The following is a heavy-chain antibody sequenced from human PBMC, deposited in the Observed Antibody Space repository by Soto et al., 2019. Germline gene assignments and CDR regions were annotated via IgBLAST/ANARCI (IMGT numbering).Heavy chain of an antibody. J-gene: IGHJ5*02. V-gene: IGHV3-23*01. CDR2: INDNGEII. CDR3: AKGGLRQRLDP. CDR1: GFTVSNSV. Sequence: GESLRLSCAASGFTVSNSVLTWVRQSPGKGLERVSGINDNGEIIFYADSVKGRFTISRDSANNTMYLQMNSLTVDATAVYYCAKGGLRQRLDPWGRGTLVTVSS.